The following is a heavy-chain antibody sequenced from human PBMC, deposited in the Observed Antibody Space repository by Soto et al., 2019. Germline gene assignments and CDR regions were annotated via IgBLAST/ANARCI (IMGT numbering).Heavy chain of an antibody. V-gene: IGHV5-10-1*01. Sequence: GESLKISCKGSGYSFTSYWISWVRQMPGKGLEWMGRIDPSDSYTNYSPSFQGHVTISADKSISTAYLQWSSLKASDTAMYYCARHAGFWSGYFTYYYYGMDVWGQGTTVTVSS. D-gene: IGHD3-3*01. CDR1: GYSFTSYW. CDR2: IDPSDSYT. J-gene: IGHJ6*02. CDR3: ARHAGFWSGYFTYYYYGMDV.